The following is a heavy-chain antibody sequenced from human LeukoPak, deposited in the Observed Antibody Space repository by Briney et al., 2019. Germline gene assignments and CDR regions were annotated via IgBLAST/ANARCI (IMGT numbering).Heavy chain of an antibody. V-gene: IGHV3-21*01. D-gene: IGHD3-22*01. J-gene: IGHJ4*02. CDR2: ISSSSSYI. CDR3: ARGSGYYDSSGWGHFDY. Sequence: GGSLRLSCAASGFTFSSYGMNWVRQAPGKGLEWVSSISSSSSYIYYADSVKGRFTISSDNAKNSLYLQMNSLRAEDTAVYYCARGSGYYDSSGWGHFDYWGQGTLVTVSS. CDR1: GFTFSSYG.